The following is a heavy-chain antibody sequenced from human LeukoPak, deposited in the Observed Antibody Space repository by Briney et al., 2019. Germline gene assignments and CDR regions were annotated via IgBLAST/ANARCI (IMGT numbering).Heavy chain of an antibody. V-gene: IGHV4-34*01. Sequence: SETLSLTCVVYGGSFSGYYWSWIRQPPGKGLEWIGEINHSGSTNYNPSLKSRVTISVDTSKNQFSLKLTSVTAADTAVYYCARSRLHPIIFDYWGQGTLVTVSS. D-gene: IGHD5-24*01. CDR2: INHSGST. CDR1: GGSFSGYY. CDR3: ARSRLHPIIFDY. J-gene: IGHJ4*02.